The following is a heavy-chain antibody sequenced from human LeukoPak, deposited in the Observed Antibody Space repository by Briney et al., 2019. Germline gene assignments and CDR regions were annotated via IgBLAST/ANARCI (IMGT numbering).Heavy chain of an antibody. V-gene: IGHV3-23*01. D-gene: IGHD3-22*01. J-gene: IGHJ4*02. CDR3: AKRGVVIRVILVGFHKEAYYFDS. CDR1: GITLSNYG. CDR2: LSDSGGRT. Sequence: GGSLRLSCAVSGITLSNYGMSWVRQAPGKGLEWVAGLSDSGGRTNYADSVKGRFIISRDNAKNPLYLQMNSLRAEDTAVYFCAKRGVVIRVILVGFHKEAYYFDSWGQGALVTVSS.